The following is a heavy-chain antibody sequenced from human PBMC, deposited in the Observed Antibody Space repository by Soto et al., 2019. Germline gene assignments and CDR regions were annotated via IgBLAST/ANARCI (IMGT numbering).Heavy chain of an antibody. CDR2: IDGSGSDT. CDR1: GFTFSSYA. D-gene: IGHD1-26*01. Sequence: PGGSLRLSCAASGFTFSSYAMNWVRQAPGKGLEWVAFIDGSGSDTFYGDAVRGRFSISRDNSENMLFLQMNSLRVDDTAMYYCAKEIEAAAFSVTSPFDSWGPGTLVTVSS. J-gene: IGHJ4*02. V-gene: IGHV3-23*01. CDR3: AKEIEAAAFSVTSPFDS.